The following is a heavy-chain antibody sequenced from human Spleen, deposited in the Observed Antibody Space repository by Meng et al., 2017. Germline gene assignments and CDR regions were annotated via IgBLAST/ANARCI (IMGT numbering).Heavy chain of an antibody. Sequence: LLESCRGLVCTAAILLVPCVIHGGSIISSFWWTRARQPPGKGLECIGDIYHSGSTNYIPFLKIRVTISVDISKNQFSLRLSSVTAADTAVYYCGGYTGAHLSDWGQGILVTVSS. D-gene: IGHD5-12*01. CDR3: GGYTGAHLSD. V-gene: IGHV4-4*02. CDR2: IYHSGST. J-gene: IGHJ4*02. CDR1: GGSIISSFW.